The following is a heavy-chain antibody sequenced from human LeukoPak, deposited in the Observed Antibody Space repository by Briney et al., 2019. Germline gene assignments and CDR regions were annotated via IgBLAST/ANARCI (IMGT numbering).Heavy chain of an antibody. J-gene: IGHJ6*02. CDR1: GGSMNNYY. D-gene: IGHD1-1*01. CDR2: IYYSGNT. CDR3: AREGTTRHNYYGMDV. V-gene: IGHV4-59*01. Sequence: PSETLSLTCTVSGGSMNNYYWSWIRQPPGKGLEWIGYIYYSGNTDYNPSLKSRVTISVDTSKNQFSLKLSSVTAADTAVYYCAREGTTRHNYYGMDVWGQGTTVTVSS.